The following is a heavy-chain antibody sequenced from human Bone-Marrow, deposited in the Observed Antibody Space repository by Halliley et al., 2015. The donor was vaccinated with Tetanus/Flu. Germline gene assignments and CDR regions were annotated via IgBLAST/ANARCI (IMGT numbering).Heavy chain of an antibody. D-gene: IGHD6-13*01. J-gene: IGHJ4*02. CDR3: AKEGIATSGAHLDC. CDR2: IKQDGSEK. V-gene: IGHV3-7*03. CDR1: GFTISSYW. Sequence: SLRLSCAASGFTISSYWESWVRQAPGKGLEWVGNIKQDGSEKYYVDSVKGRFTISRDNAKNSVFLQMSSLRADDTALYYCAKEGIATSGAHLDCSGQGTLVTVSS.